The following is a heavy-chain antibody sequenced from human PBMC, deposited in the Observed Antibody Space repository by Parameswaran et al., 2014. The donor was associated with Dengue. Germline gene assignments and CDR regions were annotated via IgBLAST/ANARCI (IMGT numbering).Heavy chain of an antibody. J-gene: IGHJ3*02. CDR2: VNPNSGNT. CDR3: ARGDAFDI. Sequence: WVRQAPGQGLEWMGWVNPNSGNTGYAQKFQGRVTMTRNTSISTAYMELSSLRSEDTAVYYCARGDAFDIWGQGTMVTVSS. V-gene: IGHV1-8*01.